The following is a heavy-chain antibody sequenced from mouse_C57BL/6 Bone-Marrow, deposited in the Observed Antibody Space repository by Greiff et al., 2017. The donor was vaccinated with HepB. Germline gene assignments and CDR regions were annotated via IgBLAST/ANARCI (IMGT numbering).Heavy chain of an antibody. CDR3: TYDGYLYY. Sequence: VQLKQSGAELVRPGASVKLSCTASGFNIKDDYMHWVKQRPEQGLEWIGWIDPENGDTEYASKFQGKATITADTSSNTAYLQLSSLTSEDTAVYYCTYDGYLYYWGQGTTLTVSS. J-gene: IGHJ2*01. D-gene: IGHD2-3*01. CDR1: GFNIKDDY. CDR2: IDPENGDT. V-gene: IGHV14-4*01.